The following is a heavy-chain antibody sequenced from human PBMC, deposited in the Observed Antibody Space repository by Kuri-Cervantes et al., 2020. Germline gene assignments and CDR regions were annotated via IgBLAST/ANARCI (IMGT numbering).Heavy chain of an antibody. CDR2: ISSSGSTI. D-gene: IGHD6-19*01. CDR3: ATHTIAVAGTGGRDY. Sequence: LSLTCAASGFTFSDYYMSWIRQAPGKGLEWVSYISSSGSTIYYADSVKGRFTISRDNAKNSLYLQMNSLRAEDTAVYYCATHTIAVAGTGGRDYWGQGTLVTVSS. CDR1: GFTFSDYY. J-gene: IGHJ4*02. V-gene: IGHV3-11*04.